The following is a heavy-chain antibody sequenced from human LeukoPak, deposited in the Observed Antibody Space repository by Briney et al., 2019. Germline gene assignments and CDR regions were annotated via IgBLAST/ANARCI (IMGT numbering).Heavy chain of an antibody. CDR2: IYYSGST. J-gene: IGHJ4*02. CDR1: GGSISSYY. V-gene: IGHV4-59*01. CDR3: ARVELLGSSGWPFDY. Sequence: SETLSLTCTVSGGSISSYYWSWIRQPPGKGLEWIGYIYYSGSTNYNPSLKSRVTISVDTSKNQFSLKLSSVTAAETAVYHCARVELLGSSGWPFDYWGQGILVTVSS. D-gene: IGHD6-19*01.